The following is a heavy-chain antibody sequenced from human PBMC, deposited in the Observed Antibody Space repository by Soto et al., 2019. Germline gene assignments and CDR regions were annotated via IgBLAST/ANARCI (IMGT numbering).Heavy chain of an antibody. Sequence: ASVKVSCRASGYTFTSYGMSWVRQAPGQGLEWMGWISAYNGNTNYAQKLQGRVTMTTDTSTSTAYMELRSLRSDDTAVYYCARWATHSGAFDIWGQGTMVTVSS. D-gene: IGHD3-10*01. CDR3: ARWATHSGAFDI. CDR1: GYTFTSYG. CDR2: ISAYNGNT. V-gene: IGHV1-18*01. J-gene: IGHJ3*02.